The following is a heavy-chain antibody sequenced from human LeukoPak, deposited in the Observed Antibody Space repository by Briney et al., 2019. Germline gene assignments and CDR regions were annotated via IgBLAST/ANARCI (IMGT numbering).Heavy chain of an antibody. J-gene: IGHJ4*02. CDR3: ARDTPAPGICFDY. Sequence: PGGSLRLSCEVSGFTFSSFWMNWVRQAPGKGLEWVANINQDGSEKYYVDSVKGRFTISRDNAKNSLFLQMNSLRAEDTAVYYCARDTPAPGICFDYWGQGTLVTVSS. CDR1: GFTFSSFW. V-gene: IGHV3-7*01. D-gene: IGHD6-13*01. CDR2: INQDGSEK.